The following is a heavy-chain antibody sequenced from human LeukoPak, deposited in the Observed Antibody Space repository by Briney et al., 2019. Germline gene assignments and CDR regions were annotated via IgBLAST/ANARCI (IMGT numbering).Heavy chain of an antibody. Sequence: SVKVSCKASGGTFSSYAISWARQAPGQGLKWMGRIIPIFGTANYAQKFQGRVTITTDESTSTAYMELSSLRSEDTAVYYCARDPSYGRQWLGNWFDPWGQGTLVTVSS. J-gene: IGHJ5*02. D-gene: IGHD6-19*01. CDR3: ARDPSYGRQWLGNWFDP. CDR1: GGTFSSYA. CDR2: IIPIFGTA. V-gene: IGHV1-69*05.